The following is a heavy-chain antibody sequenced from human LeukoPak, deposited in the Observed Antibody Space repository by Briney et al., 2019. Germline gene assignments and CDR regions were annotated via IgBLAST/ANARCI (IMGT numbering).Heavy chain of an antibody. CDR3: ASPYRTYYYGSGSFDY. J-gene: IGHJ4*02. D-gene: IGHD3-10*01. Sequence: SSVTVSCKASVCTFSSYAISWVRQAPGQPLEWMGGIIPIFGTANYAQKFQARVTITADESTSTAYMELSSLRSEDTAVYYCASPYRTYYYGSGSFDYWGQGTLVTVSS. CDR1: VCTFSSYA. V-gene: IGHV1-69*13. CDR2: IIPIFGTA.